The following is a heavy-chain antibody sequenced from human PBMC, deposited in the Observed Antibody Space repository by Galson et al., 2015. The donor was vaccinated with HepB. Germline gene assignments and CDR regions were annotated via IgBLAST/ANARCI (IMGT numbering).Heavy chain of an antibody. CDR3: ARDLSSGWYCDY. J-gene: IGHJ4*02. V-gene: IGHV3-11*06. Sequence: SLRLSCAASGFTFSDYYMSWIRQAPGKGLEWVSYISSSSSYTNYADSVKGRFTISRDNAKNSLYLQMNSLRAEDTAVYYCARDLSSGWYCDYWGQGTLVTVSS. CDR2: ISSSSSYT. D-gene: IGHD6-19*01. CDR1: GFTFSDYY.